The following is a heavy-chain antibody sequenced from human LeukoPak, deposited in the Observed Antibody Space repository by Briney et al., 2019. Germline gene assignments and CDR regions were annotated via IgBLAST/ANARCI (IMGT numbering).Heavy chain of an antibody. D-gene: IGHD3-10*01. V-gene: IGHV3-11*04. CDR1: GFTFSDYY. Sequence: PGGSLRLSCAASGFTFSDYYMSWIRQAPGKGLEWVSYISSSGSTIYYADSVKGRFTISRDNAKNSLYLQMNSLRAEDTAVYYCARDHYYGSGRRYYYYMDVWGKGTTVTVSS. CDR3: ARDHYYGSGRRYYYYMDV. J-gene: IGHJ6*03. CDR2: ISSSGSTI.